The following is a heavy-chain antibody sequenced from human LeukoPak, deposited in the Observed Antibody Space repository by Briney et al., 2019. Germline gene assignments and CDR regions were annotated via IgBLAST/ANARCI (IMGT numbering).Heavy chain of an antibody. V-gene: IGHV3-30*18. D-gene: IGHD3-10*01. J-gene: IGHJ4*02. Sequence: PGGSLRLSCAASGFTFSSYGVHWVRQAPGKGLEWVAVISYDGSNKYYADSVKGRFTISRDNSKNTLYLQMNSLRAEDTAVYYCAKDYGWFGELLSWGQGTLVTVSS. CDR3: AKDYGWFGELLS. CDR1: GFTFSSYG. CDR2: ISYDGSNK.